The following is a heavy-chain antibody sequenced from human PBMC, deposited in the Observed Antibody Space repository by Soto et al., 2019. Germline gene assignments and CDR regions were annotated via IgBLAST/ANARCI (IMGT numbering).Heavy chain of an antibody. CDR2: ISSSSGYI. J-gene: IGHJ4*02. CDR1: GFTFRTYT. V-gene: IGHV3-21*01. D-gene: IGHD5-12*01. Sequence: GGSLRLSCTAPGFTFRTYTMNWVRQAPGKGLEWVSSISSSSGYIYYADSVKGRFTISRDNAKNSLYLLMNSLTADDTAVYYCARVGGDGYNYVPHYFDYWGQGALVTVSS. CDR3: ARVGGDGYNYVPHYFDY.